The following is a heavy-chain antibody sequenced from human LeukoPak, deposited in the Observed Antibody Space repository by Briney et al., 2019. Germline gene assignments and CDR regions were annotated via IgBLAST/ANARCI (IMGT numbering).Heavy chain of an antibody. CDR2: IKQDEGEK. CDR3: AKDDPNDYKPWIY. V-gene: IGHV3-7*03. J-gene: IGHJ4*02. Sequence: GGSRRLSGAASGFILSNYWMGWVRQAPGKGLEWVANIKQDEGEKYYVESVKGRFTISRDNSKNTLYLQVNSLRADDTAVYYCAKDDPNDYKPWIYWGQGTLVIVSS. D-gene: IGHD4-11*01. CDR1: GFILSNYW.